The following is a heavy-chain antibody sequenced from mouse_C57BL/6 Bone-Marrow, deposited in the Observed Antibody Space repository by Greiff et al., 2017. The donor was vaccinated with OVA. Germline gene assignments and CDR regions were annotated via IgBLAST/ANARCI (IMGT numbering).Heavy chain of an antibody. V-gene: IGHV1-59*01. Sequence: VQLQQPGAELVRPGTSVKLSCKASGYTFTSYWMHWVKQRPGQGLEWIGVIDPSDSYTNYNQKCKGKATLTVDTSSSTAYMQLSSLTSEDSAVYYCARGGLRRGFAYWGQGTLVTVSA. CDR2: IDPSDSYT. CDR1: GYTFTSYW. D-gene: IGHD2-4*01. J-gene: IGHJ3*01. CDR3: ARGGLRRGFAY.